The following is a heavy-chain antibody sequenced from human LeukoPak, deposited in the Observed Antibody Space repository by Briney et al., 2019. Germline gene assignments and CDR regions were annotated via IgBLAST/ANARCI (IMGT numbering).Heavy chain of an antibody. D-gene: IGHD4-17*01. CDR3: AKDAYGDYGVYYYYGMDV. J-gene: IGHJ6*04. Sequence: GGSLRLSCAASGFTFSSYAMSWVRQAPGKGLEWVSAISGSGGSTYYADSVKGRFTISRDNSKNTLYLQMNSLRAEDTAVYYCAKDAYGDYGVYYYYGMDVWAKGPRSPSPQ. V-gene: IGHV3-23*01. CDR1: GFTFSSYA. CDR2: ISGSGGST.